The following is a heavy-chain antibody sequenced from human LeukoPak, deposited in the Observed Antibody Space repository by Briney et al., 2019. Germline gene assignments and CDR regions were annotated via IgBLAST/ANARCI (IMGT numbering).Heavy chain of an antibody. D-gene: IGHD6-19*01. Sequence: GGSLRLSCTASGFTFSSSYMNWVRQAPGKGLEWVSVIYSDTRTYYADSVKGRFTISSDNSKNTLYLQMNSLRAEDTAVYYCARTYTSGVSWFDPWGQGTLVTVSS. V-gene: IGHV3-53*01. CDR3: ARTYTSGVSWFDP. CDR2: IYSDTRT. J-gene: IGHJ5*02. CDR1: GFTFSSSY.